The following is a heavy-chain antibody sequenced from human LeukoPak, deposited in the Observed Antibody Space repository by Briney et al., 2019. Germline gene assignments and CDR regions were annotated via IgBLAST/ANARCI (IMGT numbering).Heavy chain of an antibody. J-gene: IGHJ4*02. Sequence: GGSLRLSCAASGFTFSSYAMSWVRQAPGKGLEWVSAISGSGGSTYYADSVKGRFTISRDNSKNTLYLQMNSLRAEDTAVYYCAKAGSLGGEFSLQYYFDYWGQGTLVTVSS. V-gene: IGHV3-23*01. D-gene: IGHD3-10*01. CDR3: AKAGSLGGEFSLQYYFDY. CDR2: ISGSGGST. CDR1: GFTFSSYA.